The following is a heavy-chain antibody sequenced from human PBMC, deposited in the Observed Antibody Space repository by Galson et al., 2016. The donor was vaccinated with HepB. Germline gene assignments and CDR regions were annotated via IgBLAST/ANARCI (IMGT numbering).Heavy chain of an antibody. CDR3: ARDQFCGGECFSL. V-gene: IGHV4-59*01. CDR2: IYYNGHT. CDR1: GGSINSYY. J-gene: IGHJ4*02. D-gene: IGHD2-21*01. Sequence: SETLSLTCTVSGGSINSYYWSWIRQAPGKGLEYIGYIYYNGHTNYNPSLKNRVTMSIATSKKEFSLKVTSVTAADTAVYYCARDQFCGGECFSLWGPGTLVTVSS.